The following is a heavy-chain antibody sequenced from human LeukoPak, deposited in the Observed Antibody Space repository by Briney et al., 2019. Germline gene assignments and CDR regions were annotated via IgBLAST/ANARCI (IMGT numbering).Heavy chain of an antibody. D-gene: IGHD4-11*01. V-gene: IGHV3-30*04. CDR1: GFTFSSYA. CDR2: ISYDGSNK. CDR3: ARAESNYGGIDY. J-gene: IGHJ4*02. Sequence: GGSLRLSCAASGFTFSSYAMHWVRQAPGKGLEWVAVISYDGSNKYYADSVKGRFTISRDNSKNTLYLQMNSLRAEDTAVYYCARAESNYGGIDYWGQGTLVTVSS.